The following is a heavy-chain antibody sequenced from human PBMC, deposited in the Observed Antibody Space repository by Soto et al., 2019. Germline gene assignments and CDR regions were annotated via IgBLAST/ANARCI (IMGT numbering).Heavy chain of an antibody. CDR1: GFTFSSYG. CDR2: ISYDGSNK. V-gene: IGHV3-30*18. CDR3: AKDGPGKGVKLADIVATITNYYYYYMDV. Sequence: GGSLRLSCAASGFTFSSYGMHWVRQAPGKGLEWVAVISYDGSNKYYADSVKGRFTISRDNSKNTLYLQMNSLRAEDTAVYYCAKDGPGKGVKLADIVATITNYYYYYMDVWGKGTTVTVSS. D-gene: IGHD5-12*01. J-gene: IGHJ6*03.